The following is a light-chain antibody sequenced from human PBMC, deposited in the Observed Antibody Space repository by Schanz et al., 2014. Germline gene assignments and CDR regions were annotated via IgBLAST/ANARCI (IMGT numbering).Light chain of an antibody. Sequence: QSALTQPASVSGSPGQSITISCTGTSSDVGSYNLVSWYQQHPGKAPKLMIYEVSKRPSGVPDRFSGSKSGNTASLTISGLQSEDEADYYCMSWDENLNGRVFGGGTKLTVL. CDR3: MSWDENLNGRV. V-gene: IGLV2-14*02. CDR2: EVS. CDR1: SSDVGSYNL. J-gene: IGLJ3*02.